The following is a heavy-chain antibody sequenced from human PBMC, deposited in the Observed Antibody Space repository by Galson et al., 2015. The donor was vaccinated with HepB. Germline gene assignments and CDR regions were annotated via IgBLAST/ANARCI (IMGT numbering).Heavy chain of an antibody. D-gene: IGHD6-13*01. CDR2: IWYDGSNK. J-gene: IGHJ4*02. CDR1: GFTFSSSG. Sequence: SLRLSCAASGFTFSSSGMHWVRQAPGKGLEWVAVIWYDGSNKYYADSVKGRFTISRDNSKNTLYLQMNSLRAEDTAVYYCARESRSSSWYFFDYWGQGTLVTVSS. CDR3: ARESRSSSWYFFDY. V-gene: IGHV3-33*01.